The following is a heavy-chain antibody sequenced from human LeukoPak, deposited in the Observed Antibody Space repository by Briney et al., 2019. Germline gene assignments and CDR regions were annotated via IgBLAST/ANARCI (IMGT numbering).Heavy chain of an antibody. CDR3: ARGGFIAARPIFGDY. CDR2: INRSGST. Sequence: SETLSLTCAVYGGSFSGYYWSWIRQPPGKGLEWIGEINRSGSTNYNPSLKSRVTISVDTSKNQFSLKLSSVTAADTAVYYCARGGFIAARPIFGDYWGQGTLVTVSS. J-gene: IGHJ4*02. V-gene: IGHV4-34*01. D-gene: IGHD6-6*01. CDR1: GGSFSGYY.